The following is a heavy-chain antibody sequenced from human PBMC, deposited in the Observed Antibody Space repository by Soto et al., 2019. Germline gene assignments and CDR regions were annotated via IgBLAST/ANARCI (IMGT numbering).Heavy chain of an antibody. D-gene: IGHD3-9*01. CDR3: AKDRHPDGIWTSDN. J-gene: IGHJ4*02. CDR2: IGGGGDT. Sequence: HPGGSLRLSCAASGFTFSMYTFSWVRQAPGKALEWVSSIGGGGDTYYTDSVKGRFIISRDNSQSRLFLQMNSLRADDTAIYYCAKDRHPDGIWTSDNWGQGTLVTVSS. V-gene: IGHV3-23*01. CDR1: GFTFSMYT.